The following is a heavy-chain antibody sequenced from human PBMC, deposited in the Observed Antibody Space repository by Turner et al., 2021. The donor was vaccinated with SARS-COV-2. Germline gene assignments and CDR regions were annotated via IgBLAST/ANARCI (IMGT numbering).Heavy chain of an antibody. CDR3: ARSPTTPGFYYDSSGYYTPYYFDY. CDR1: GFPFSSYS. V-gene: IGHV3-21*01. J-gene: IGHJ4*02. Sequence: EVQLVESGGGLVKPGGSLRLSCAASGFPFSSYSMNWVRQAPGKGLEGVSSISSSRRYIYYADSVKGRFTISRDNAKNSLYLQMNSLRAEDTAVYYCARSPTTPGFYYDSSGYYTPYYFDYWGQGTLVTVSS. CDR2: ISSSRRYI. D-gene: IGHD3-22*01.